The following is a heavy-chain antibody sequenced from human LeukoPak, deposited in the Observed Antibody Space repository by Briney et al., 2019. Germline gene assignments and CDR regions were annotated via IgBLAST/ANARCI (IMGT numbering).Heavy chain of an antibody. CDR2: ISSSGSTI. D-gene: IGHD2-15*01. J-gene: IGHJ3*02. Sequence: PGGSLRLSCAASGFTFSSYEMNWVRQAPGKGLEWVSYISSSGSTIYYADSVKGRFTISRDNAKNSLYLQMNSLRAEDTAVYYCARDVVVVVAATPAFDIWGQGTMVTVSS. CDR3: ARDVVVVVAATPAFDI. V-gene: IGHV3-48*03. CDR1: GFTFSSYE.